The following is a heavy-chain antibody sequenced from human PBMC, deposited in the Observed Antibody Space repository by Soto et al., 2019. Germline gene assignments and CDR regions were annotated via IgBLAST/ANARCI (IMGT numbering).Heavy chain of an antibody. J-gene: IGHJ4*02. D-gene: IGHD7-27*01. CDR1: GGSFRGYY. CDR3: ARGRNPLGHFDF. V-gene: IGHV4-34*01. CDR2: INHSGST. Sequence: SSPLSLTCAVYGGSFRGYYWSWISQTPGKGLEWIGEINHSGSTNYNPSLKSRVTISVDTSKNQFSLKLRSVTAADTAVYYCARGRNPLGHFDFLVLGTLATGSS.